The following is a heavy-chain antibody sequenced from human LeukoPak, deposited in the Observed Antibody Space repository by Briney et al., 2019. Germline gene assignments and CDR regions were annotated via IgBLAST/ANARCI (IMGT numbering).Heavy chain of an antibody. V-gene: IGHV3-23*01. CDR1: GFTFSSYG. J-gene: IGHJ4*02. D-gene: IGHD6-19*01. Sequence: PGGSLRLSCAASGFTFSSYGMHWVRQAPGKGLEWVSAIGGSGGSTYYADSVKGRFTISRDNSKNTLYLQMNSLRAEDTAVYYCAKDRYGGWYVYWGQGTLVTVSS. CDR3: AKDRYGGWYVY. CDR2: IGGSGGST.